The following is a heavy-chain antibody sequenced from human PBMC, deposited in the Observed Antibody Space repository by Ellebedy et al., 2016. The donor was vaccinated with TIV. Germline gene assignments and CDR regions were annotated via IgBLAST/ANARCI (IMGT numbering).Heavy chain of an antibody. CDR2: IYTGGAT. J-gene: IGHJ6*02. CDR3: ARGTGSDQLRFGMDV. D-gene: IGHD3/OR15-3a*01. Sequence: GGSLRLXXAASGFTVSRNYMSWVRQAPGKGLEWVSVIYTGGATYYADSVKGRFTISRDNSKNTVFLQMNSLRAEDTAVHYCARGTGSDQLRFGMDVWGQGTTVTVS. V-gene: IGHV3-53*01. CDR1: GFTVSRNY.